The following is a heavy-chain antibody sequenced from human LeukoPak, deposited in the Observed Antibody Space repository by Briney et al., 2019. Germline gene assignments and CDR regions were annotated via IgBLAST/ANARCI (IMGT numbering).Heavy chain of an antibody. D-gene: IGHD5-12*01. J-gene: IGHJ6*03. V-gene: IGHV4-39*07. CDR3: ARAWNYYYYMDV. Sequence: SETLSLTCTVSGGSISSSNNYWGWIRQPPGKGLEWIGSIYYSVNAYYNPSLKSRVTISLDTSKNQFSLKLSSVTAADTAVYYCARAWNYYYYMDVWGKGTTVTVSS. CDR1: GGSISSSNNY. CDR2: IYYSVNA.